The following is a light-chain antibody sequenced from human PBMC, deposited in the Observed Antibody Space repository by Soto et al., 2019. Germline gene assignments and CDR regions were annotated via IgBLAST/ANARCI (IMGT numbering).Light chain of an antibody. CDR1: QSISSY. CDR2: AAT. Sequence: DIQMTQSPSSLSASVGDRVTITCRASQSISSYLNWYQQKPGKAPKLLIYAATSLQSGVPSRFCGSGSGTDFTLPISRLQPEDFATYYCQQSYSTPRLTFGGGTKVEIK. J-gene: IGKJ4*01. V-gene: IGKV1-39*01. CDR3: QQSYSTPRLT.